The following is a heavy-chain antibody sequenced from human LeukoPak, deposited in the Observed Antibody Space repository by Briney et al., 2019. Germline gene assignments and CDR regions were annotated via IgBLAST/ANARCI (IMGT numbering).Heavy chain of an antibody. J-gene: IGHJ4*02. CDR3: ATIGPNGNNFDD. Sequence: GGSLRLSCAASGFPFSNYAMTWVRQAPGKGLEWVSAICSSGGCAFYADSVRGRFTVSRDNSKNALYLQMNSLRAEDTAVYYCATIGPNGNNFDDWGQGTLVTVSS. CDR2: ICSSGGCA. CDR1: GFPFSNYA. D-gene: IGHD4-23*01. V-gene: IGHV3-23*01.